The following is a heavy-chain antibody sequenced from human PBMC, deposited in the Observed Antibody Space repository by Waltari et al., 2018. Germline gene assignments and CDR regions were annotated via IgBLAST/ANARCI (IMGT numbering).Heavy chain of an antibody. D-gene: IGHD5-12*01. CDR2: IYPCDSDT. V-gene: IGHV5-51*01. Sequence: EVQLVRSGAEVTKPGASLKLPCKGSGYIFTSYWIGWLRQMPGKGLEWMGIIYPCDSDTRYSPSFQGQVTISADKSISTAYLQWSSLKASDTAMYYCARQGARDGYNWRDYWGQGTLVTVSS. CDR1: GYIFTSYW. J-gene: IGHJ4*02. CDR3: ARQGARDGYNWRDY.